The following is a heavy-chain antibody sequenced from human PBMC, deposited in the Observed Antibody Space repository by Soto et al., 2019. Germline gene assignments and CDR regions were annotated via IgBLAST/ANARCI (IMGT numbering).Heavy chain of an antibody. V-gene: IGHV3-23*01. CDR2: ISGRGGST. Sequence: EVQLLESGGGLVQPGGSLKLSCAASGFTFSSNSMSWVRQAPGKGLEWVSGISGRGGSTYYANSVKGRFTISRDNSENVLYLPIYRLRAEATAVYFCAKSRGDSWTTYYFDYWGQGTLIPVSS. J-gene: IGHJ4*02. CDR1: GFTFSSNS. D-gene: IGHD4-4*01. CDR3: AKSRGDSWTTYYFDY.